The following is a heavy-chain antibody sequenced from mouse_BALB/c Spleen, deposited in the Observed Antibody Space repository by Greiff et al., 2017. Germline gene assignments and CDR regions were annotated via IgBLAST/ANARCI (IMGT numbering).Heavy chain of an antibody. J-gene: IGHJ3*01. CDR3: ARSGTTVVERFAY. CDR2: INPSTGYT. Sequence: VQLQQSGAELAKPGASVKMSCKASGYTFTSYWMHWVKQRPGQGLEWIGYINPSTGYTEYNQKFKDKATLTADKSSSTAYMQLSSLTSEDSAVYYCARSGTTVVERFAYWGQGTLVTVSA. D-gene: IGHD1-1*01. V-gene: IGHV1-7*01. CDR1: GYTFTSYW.